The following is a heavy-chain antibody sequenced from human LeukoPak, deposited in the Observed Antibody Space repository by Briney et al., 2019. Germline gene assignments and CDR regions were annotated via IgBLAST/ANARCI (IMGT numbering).Heavy chain of an antibody. CDR2: ISYDGSNK. D-gene: IGHD6-13*01. CDR3: ARGRAAAPAPNWFDP. Sequence: GVSLRLSCAASGFTFSSYAMLWVRQAPGKGREGVAVISYDGSNKYYADSVKGRFTISRDNSKNTLYLQMNSLRAEDTAVYYCARGRAAAPAPNWFDPWGQGTLVTVSS. V-gene: IGHV3-30*04. CDR1: GFTFSSYA. J-gene: IGHJ5*02.